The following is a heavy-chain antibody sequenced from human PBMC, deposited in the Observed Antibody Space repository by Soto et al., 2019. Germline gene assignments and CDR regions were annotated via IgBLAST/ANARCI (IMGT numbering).Heavy chain of an antibody. Sequence: GASVKVSCKASGYTFTSYGISWVRQAPGQGLEWMGWISAYNGNTNYAQKLQGRVTMTTDTSTSTAYMELRSLRSDDTAVYYCARDRVAATETTNWFDPWGQGTLVTVSS. CDR3: ARDRVAATETTNWFDP. J-gene: IGHJ5*02. CDR1: GYTFTSYG. CDR2: ISAYNGNT. V-gene: IGHV1-18*01. D-gene: IGHD6-13*01.